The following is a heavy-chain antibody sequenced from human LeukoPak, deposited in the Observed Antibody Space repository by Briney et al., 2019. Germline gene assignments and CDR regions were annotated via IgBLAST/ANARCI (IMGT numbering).Heavy chain of an antibody. CDR3: AKGSYYDSSGSFYFDY. Sequence: PGGSLRLSCAASGFTFSSYAMSWVRQAPGKGLEWVSGISDSGDNTYYADSVKGRFTISRDNSKNTLYVQVNSLGTEDTAAYYCAKGSYYDSSGSFYFDYWGQGTQVTVSS. J-gene: IGHJ4*02. D-gene: IGHD3-22*01. V-gene: IGHV3-23*01. CDR1: GFTFSSYA. CDR2: ISDSGDNT.